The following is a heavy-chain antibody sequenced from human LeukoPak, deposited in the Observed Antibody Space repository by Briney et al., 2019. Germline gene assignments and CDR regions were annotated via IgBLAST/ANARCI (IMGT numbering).Heavy chain of an antibody. CDR1: GFTFSCYS. J-gene: IGHJ6*03. D-gene: IGHD3-9*01. CDR3: ARDPDILTGYSLDYYMDV. CDR2: ISSSSSYI. V-gene: IGHV3-21*01. Sequence: GGSLRLSCAASGFTFSCYSMNWVRQAPGKGLEWVSSISSSSSYIYYADSVKGRFTISRDNAKNSLYLQMNSLRAEDTAVYYCARDPDILTGYSLDYYMDVWGKGTTVTVSS.